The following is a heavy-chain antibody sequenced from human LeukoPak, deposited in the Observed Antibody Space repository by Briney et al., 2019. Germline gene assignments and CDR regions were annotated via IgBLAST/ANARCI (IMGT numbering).Heavy chain of an antibody. CDR2: IYPGDSDT. CDR3: ARKPYCSSTSCYGVYWFDP. D-gene: IGHD2-2*01. V-gene: IGHV5-51*01. CDR1: GYIFTSYW. Sequence: ESLKISCKGSGYIFTSYWIGWVRQMPGKGLEWMGIIYPGDSDTRYSPSFQGQVTISADKSISTAYLQWSSLKASDTAMYYCARKPYCSSTSCYGVYWFDPWGQGTLVTVSS. J-gene: IGHJ5*02.